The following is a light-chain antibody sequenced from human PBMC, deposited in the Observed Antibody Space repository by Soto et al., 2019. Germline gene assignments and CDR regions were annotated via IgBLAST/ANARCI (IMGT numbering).Light chain of an antibody. J-gene: IGLJ2*01. CDR3: QTWGTGIVV. Sequence: QPVLTQSPSASASLGASVKLTCTLSSGHSSYAIAWHQQQPEKGPRYLMKLNSDGSHSKGDGIPDRFSGSSSGAERYLAISRLQSEDEADYDCQTWGTGIVVFGGGTKLTVL. CDR1: SGHSSYA. V-gene: IGLV4-69*01. CDR2: LNSDGSH.